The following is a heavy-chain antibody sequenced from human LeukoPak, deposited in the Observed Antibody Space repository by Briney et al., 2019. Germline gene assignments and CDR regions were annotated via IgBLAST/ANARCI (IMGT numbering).Heavy chain of an antibody. CDR1: GVSMTSYY. J-gene: IGHJ4*02. V-gene: IGHV4-59*08. D-gene: IGHD6-19*01. CDR2: IYYSGGT. Sequence: PSETLSLTCTVSGVSMTSYYWTWIRQAPGKGLEWIGHIYYSGGTNYNPSLKSRVAISADTSKNQFSLKLNSVTAADTAVYYCARRGYSSGWYEGYFDQWGQGTLVTVSS. CDR3: ARRGYSSGWYEGYFDQ.